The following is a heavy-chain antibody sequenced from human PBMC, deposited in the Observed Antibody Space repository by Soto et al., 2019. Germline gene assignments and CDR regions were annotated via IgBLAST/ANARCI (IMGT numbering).Heavy chain of an antibody. CDR1: GFTFSSYS. CDR3: ARDSGVDGYNLCDWFDP. D-gene: IGHD5-12*01. J-gene: IGHJ5*02. V-gene: IGHV3-48*02. CDR2: ISSSSSTI. Sequence: EVQLVESGGGLVQPGGSLRLSCAASGFTFSSYSMNWVRQAPGKGLEWVSYISSSSSTIYYADSVKGRFTISRDNAKNSLYLQMNSLRDEDTAVYYCARDSGVDGYNLCDWFDPWGQGTLVTVSS.